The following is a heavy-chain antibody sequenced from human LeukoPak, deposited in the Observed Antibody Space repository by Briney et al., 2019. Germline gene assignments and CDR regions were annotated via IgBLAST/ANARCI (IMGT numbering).Heavy chain of an antibody. D-gene: IGHD4-17*01. J-gene: IGHJ5*02. CDR3: ARDGHFGVYGDYVWDNWFDP. CDR2: IYYSGST. V-gene: IGHV4-31*03. Sequence: SETLSLTCTVSGGSISSGGYYWSWIRQHPGKGLEWIGYIYYSGSTYYNPSLKSRVTISVDTSKNQFSLKLSSVTAADTAVYYCARDGHFGVYGDYVWDNWFDPWGQGTLVTVSS. CDR1: GGSISSGGYY.